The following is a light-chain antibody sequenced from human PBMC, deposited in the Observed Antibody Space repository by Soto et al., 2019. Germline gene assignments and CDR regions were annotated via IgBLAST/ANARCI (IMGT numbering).Light chain of an antibody. CDR2: LTS. CDR3: QQYIDWPPYT. Sequence: EIVLTQSPATLSSFPGDRVTLSCRASQAVNTRLAWYQHKPGQAPRLLIYLTSNRAAGIPARFSGSGSETDFTLTISDVEPEDFAVYYCQQYIDWPPYTFGQGTKVDIK. CDR1: QAVNTR. J-gene: IGKJ2*01. V-gene: IGKV3-11*01.